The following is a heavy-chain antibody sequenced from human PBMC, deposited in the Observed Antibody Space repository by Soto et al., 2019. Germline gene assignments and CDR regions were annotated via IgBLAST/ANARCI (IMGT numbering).Heavy chain of an antibody. CDR1: GAAISSSSLH. CDR2: IDYSGST. Sequence: SETLSLACTVTGAAISSSSLHRAWIRKPPGKGLERIWTIDYSGSTYYSPSLKSRVTISVHTSKNQFSLKLSSVTAADTAVYYCARRERAAGTDWWFGPWGKGTLVTVSS. V-gene: IGHV4-39*01. CDR3: ARRERAAGTDWWFGP. D-gene: IGHD6-13*01. J-gene: IGHJ5*02.